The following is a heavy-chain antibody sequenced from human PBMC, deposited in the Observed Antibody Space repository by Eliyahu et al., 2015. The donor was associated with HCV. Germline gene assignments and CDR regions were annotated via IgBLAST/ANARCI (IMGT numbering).Heavy chain of an antibody. D-gene: IGHD5-12*01. J-gene: IGHJ4*02. CDR1: GVRLSDYW. Sequence: EVQLVQSGGGLVQPGGSLXLSCVGXGVRLSDYWMSWVRQTPXRGLECLANIKQDGSARYHVDSVRGRFAISRDNANNSLYLQMDSLTGADTAVYYCVTLYSAYANYWGQGTLVTVSS. CDR2: IKQDGSAR. V-gene: IGHV3-7*01. CDR3: VTLYSAYANY.